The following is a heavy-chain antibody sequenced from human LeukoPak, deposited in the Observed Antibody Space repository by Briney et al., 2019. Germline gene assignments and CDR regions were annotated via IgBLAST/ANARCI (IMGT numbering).Heavy chain of an antibody. CDR2: INWNGGST. J-gene: IGHJ5*02. V-gene: IGHV3-20*01. Sequence: GGSLRLSCAASGFTFDDYGMSWVRQAPGRGLEWVSGINWNGGSTGYADSVKGQFTISRDNAKNSLYLQMNSLRAEDTALYHCARVLGELSFDRFDPWGQGTLVTVSS. D-gene: IGHD3-16*02. CDR1: GFTFDDYG. CDR3: ARVLGELSFDRFDP.